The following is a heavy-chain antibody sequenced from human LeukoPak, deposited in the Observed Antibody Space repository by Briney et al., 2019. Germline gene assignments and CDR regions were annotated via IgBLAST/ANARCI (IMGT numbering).Heavy chain of an antibody. V-gene: IGHV4-34*01. D-gene: IGHD2-2*01. CDR3: ARGGTSIKGVVPAALHFDY. Sequence: SETLSLTCTVSGGSISGYYWSWIRQPPGKGLEWIGEINHSGSTNYNPSLKSRVTISVDTSKNQFSLKLSSVTAADTAVYYCARGGTSIKGVVPAALHFDYWGQGTLVTVSS. CDR2: INHSGST. J-gene: IGHJ4*02. CDR1: GGSISGYY.